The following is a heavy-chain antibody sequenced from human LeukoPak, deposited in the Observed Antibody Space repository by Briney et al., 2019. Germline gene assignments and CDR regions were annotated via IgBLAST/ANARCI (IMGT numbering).Heavy chain of an antibody. CDR2: INPNSGGT. J-gene: IGHJ6*02. D-gene: IGHD2-15*01. CDR3: ARVSVVTLGSMDV. V-gene: IGHV1-2*02. Sequence: ASVKVSCTASGYTFTGYYMHWVRQAPGQGLEWMGWINPNSGGTNYAQKFQGRVTMTRDTSISTAYMELSRLRSDDTAVYYCARVSVVTLGSMDVWGQGTTVTVSS. CDR1: GYTFTGYY.